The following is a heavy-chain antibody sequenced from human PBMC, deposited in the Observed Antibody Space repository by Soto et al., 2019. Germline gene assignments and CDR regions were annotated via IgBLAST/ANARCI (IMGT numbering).Heavy chain of an antibody. CDR3: ARQGYDFWRSPPYGMDV. CDR2: LYPGDSDT. CDR1: GYSFTTYW. Sequence: PGESLNISCEVSGYSFTTYWIGWVRQMPGKGLEWMGSLYPGDSDTGYSPSFQGQVTISADKSISTAYLQWNSLKASDSAMYFCARQGYDFWRSPPYGMDVWGQGTTVTVSS. V-gene: IGHV5-51*01. J-gene: IGHJ6*02. D-gene: IGHD3-3*01.